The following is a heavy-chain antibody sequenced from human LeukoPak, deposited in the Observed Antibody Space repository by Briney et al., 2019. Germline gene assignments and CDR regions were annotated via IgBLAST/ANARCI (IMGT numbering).Heavy chain of an antibody. CDR2: IYSGGST. CDR1: GFTVSSNY. Sequence: GGSLRLSCAASGFTVSSNYMSWVRQAPGKGLEWVSVIYSGGSTDYADSVKGRFTISRDISKNTSYLQMNSLRAEDTAVYYCARSGAGGVAFDIWGQGTMVTVSS. V-gene: IGHV3-53*01. J-gene: IGHJ3*02. D-gene: IGHD3-16*01. CDR3: ARSGAGGVAFDI.